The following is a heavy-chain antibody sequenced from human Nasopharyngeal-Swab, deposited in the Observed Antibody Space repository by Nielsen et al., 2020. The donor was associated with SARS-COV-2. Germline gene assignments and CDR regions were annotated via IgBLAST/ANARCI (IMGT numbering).Heavy chain of an antibody. CDR1: GYTFTGYY. CDR3: AGDSTSVAGTGDYYYGMDV. Sequence: ASVKVSCKASGYTFTGYYMHWVRQAPGQGLEWMGWINPNSGGTNYAQKFQGRVTMTRETSISTAYMELSRLRSDDTAVYYCAGDSTSVAGTGDYYYGMDVWGQGTTVTVSS. CDR2: INPNSGGT. J-gene: IGHJ6*02. V-gene: IGHV1-2*02. D-gene: IGHD6-19*01.